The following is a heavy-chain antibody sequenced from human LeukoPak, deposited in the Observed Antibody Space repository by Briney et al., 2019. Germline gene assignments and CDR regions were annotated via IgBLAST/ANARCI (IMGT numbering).Heavy chain of an antibody. J-gene: IGHJ4*02. CDR3: ARETGGSHDY. D-gene: IGHD7-27*01. CDR2: IYYSGST. V-gene: IGHV4-38-2*02. CDR1: GYSITSAYY. Sequence: SETLSLTCTVSGYSITSAYYWGWIRQPPGKGLEWIGSIYYSGSTYYNPSLKSRVTISVDTSKNQFSLKLSSVTAADTAVYYCARETGGSHDYWGQGTLVTVSS.